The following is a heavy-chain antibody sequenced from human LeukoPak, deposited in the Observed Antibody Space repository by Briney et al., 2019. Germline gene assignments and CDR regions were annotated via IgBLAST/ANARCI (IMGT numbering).Heavy chain of an antibody. Sequence: GGSLRLSCAVSGFSFSSYAMSWVRQAPGKGLEWASSISGSGTNTYYADSVKGRFTISRDKTKDTLYLQMNTLRAEDTAVYYCAKRPSTYCSDGGCYFNYWGQGTLVTVSS. CDR1: GFSFSSYA. V-gene: IGHV3-23*01. D-gene: IGHD2-15*01. CDR2: ISGSGTNT. CDR3: AKRPSTYCSDGGCYFNY. J-gene: IGHJ4*02.